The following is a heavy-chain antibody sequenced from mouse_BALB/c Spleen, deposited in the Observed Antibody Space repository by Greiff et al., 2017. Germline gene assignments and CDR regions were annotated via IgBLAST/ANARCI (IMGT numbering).Heavy chain of an antibody. J-gene: IGHJ4*01. Sequence: EVKLQESGPGLVKPSQSLSLTCTVTGYSITSDYAWNWIRQFPGNQLEWMGYISYSGSTSYNPSLKSRISITRDTSKNQFFLQLNSVTTEDTATYDCARGVITTVVATHMDYWGQGTSVTVSS. CDR3: ARGVITTVVATHMDY. D-gene: IGHD1-1*01. V-gene: IGHV3-2*02. CDR1: GYSITSDYA. CDR2: ISYSGST.